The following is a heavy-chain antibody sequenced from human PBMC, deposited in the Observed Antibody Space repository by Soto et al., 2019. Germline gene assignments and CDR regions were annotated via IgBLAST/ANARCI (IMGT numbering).Heavy chain of an antibody. CDR2: ISGSGDTT. CDR3: AKDPLVAASPIFFDC. D-gene: IGHD2-15*01. Sequence: PGGSLRLSCVASEITFSSYAMSWVRQAPGKGLEWVSSISGSGDTTYYADSVKGRFTISRDNSKSTLYLQMNSLRVDDTAMYYCAKDPLVAASPIFFDCWGQGTLVTVSS. V-gene: IGHV3-23*01. CDR1: EITFSSYA. J-gene: IGHJ4*02.